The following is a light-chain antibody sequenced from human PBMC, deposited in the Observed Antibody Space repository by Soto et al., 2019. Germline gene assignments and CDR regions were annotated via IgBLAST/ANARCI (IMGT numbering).Light chain of an antibody. J-gene: IGLJ1*01. V-gene: IGLV2-8*01. CDR3: SAYAGSNTFV. CDR1: SSDVGDNY. CDR2: EVT. Sequence: QSALAQPPSASGSPGQSVTISCTGTSSDVGDNYVSWYQQHLGKAPKLIIYEVTRRPSGVPDRFSGSKSGNTAPLTVAGHQADDEADYYCSAYAGSNTFVFGTGTKLTVL.